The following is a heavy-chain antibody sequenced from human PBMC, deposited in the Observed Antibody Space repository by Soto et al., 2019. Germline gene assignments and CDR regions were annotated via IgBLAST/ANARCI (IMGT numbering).Heavy chain of an antibody. CDR3: ARQSHEDHGDPNWFAP. V-gene: IGHV4-39*01. J-gene: IGHJ5*02. CDR2: IYYTGNT. CDR1: GASISSNIYY. D-gene: IGHD4-17*01. Sequence: SETLSLTCTVSGASISSNIYYWGWIRQPPGKGLEWIGSIYYTGNTFYNPSLKSRVTLSVDTSENQFSLRLYSVTAADTAVYYCARQSHEDHGDPNWFAPWGQGTLVTVSS.